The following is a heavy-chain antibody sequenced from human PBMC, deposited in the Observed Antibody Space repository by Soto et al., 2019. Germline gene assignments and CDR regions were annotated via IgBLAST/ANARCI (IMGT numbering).Heavy chain of an antibody. D-gene: IGHD1-26*01. J-gene: IGHJ4*02. Sequence: GGSLRLSCAASGFVLSDYVIHWVRQAPGRGLDWVAGIWYHGRDIFYTDSVKGRFTISRDNSKNMLYLQMNSLRAEDTAVYYCARDQGGQSGNFIFDNWGQGTLVTVSS. CDR2: IWYHGRDI. CDR1: GFVLSDYV. CDR3: ARDQGGQSGNFIFDN. V-gene: IGHV3-33*01.